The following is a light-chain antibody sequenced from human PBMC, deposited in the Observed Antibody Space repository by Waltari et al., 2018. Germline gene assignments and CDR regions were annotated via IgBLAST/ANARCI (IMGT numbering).Light chain of an antibody. CDR3: QQYYSNPRT. Sequence: DIVMTQSPDSLPVSLGERATINCKSSQSVLYSSNNNNYLAWYQQKPGQPPKLLIYSASTLESGVPDRFSGSGSGTDFTLTISSLQAEDVAVYYCQQYYSNPRTFGQGTKLEIK. J-gene: IGKJ2*01. V-gene: IGKV4-1*01. CDR2: SAS. CDR1: QSVLYSSNNNNY.